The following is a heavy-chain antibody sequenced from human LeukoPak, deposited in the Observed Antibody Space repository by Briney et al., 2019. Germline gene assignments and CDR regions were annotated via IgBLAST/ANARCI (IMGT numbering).Heavy chain of an antibody. D-gene: IGHD3-10*01. V-gene: IGHV4-59*01. CDR3: ARGGYYGSGSQQSYYYYYYMDV. J-gene: IGHJ6*03. CDR2: IHYTGST. Sequence: SETLSLTCTVSGGSINSYYWSWIRQPPGKGLECIGYIHYTGSTNYNPSLKSRVTISVDTSKNQFSLKLSSVTAADTAIYYCARGGYYGSGSQQSYYYYYYMDVWGKGTTVTISS. CDR1: GGSINSYY.